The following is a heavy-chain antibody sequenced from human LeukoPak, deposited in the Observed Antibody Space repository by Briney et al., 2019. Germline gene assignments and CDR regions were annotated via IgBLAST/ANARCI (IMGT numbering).Heavy chain of an antibody. Sequence: SETLSLTCTVSGASVSTSNYYWAWIRQPPGKGLEWIGTIAYSESTDYNPSLKSRVTMSADTSKNQFSLKLSSVTAADTAVYYCARDRYYYDSSDKFDYWGQGILVTVSS. D-gene: IGHD3-22*01. CDR1: GASVSTSNYY. J-gene: IGHJ4*02. CDR2: IAYSEST. CDR3: ARDRYYYDSSDKFDY. V-gene: IGHV4-39*07.